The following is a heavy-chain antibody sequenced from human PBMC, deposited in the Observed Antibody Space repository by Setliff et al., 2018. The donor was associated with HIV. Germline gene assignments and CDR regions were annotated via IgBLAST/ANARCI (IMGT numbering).Heavy chain of an antibody. J-gene: IGHJ4*02. CDR2: IYHSGST. CDR1: NYSISSAYY. Sequence: SETLSLTCAVSNYSISSAYYWGWIRHPPGKGLEWIGSIYHSGSTYYNPYLKSLVTISIDTSKTQFSLKLNSVTAADTAMYYCARDGGSSGWYFVLGYSDYWGPGTLVTVSS. CDR3: ARDGGSSGWYFVLGYSDY. V-gene: IGHV4-38-2*02. D-gene: IGHD6-19*01.